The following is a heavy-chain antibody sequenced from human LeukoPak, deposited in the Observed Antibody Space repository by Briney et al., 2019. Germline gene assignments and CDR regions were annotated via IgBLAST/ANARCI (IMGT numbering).Heavy chain of an antibody. V-gene: IGHV1-2*02. J-gene: IGHJ3*02. CDR3: ARGPPWAMGGYYDSSGYSPTLGAFDI. D-gene: IGHD3-22*01. CDR1: AYTFAGYY. CDR2: IYPNSGGT. Sequence: GASVKVSCKASAYTFAGYYMHWVRQAPGQGLEWMGWIYPNSGGTNYAQKFQGRVTMTRDTSISTAYMELSRLRSDDTAVYYCARGPPWAMGGYYDSSGYSPTLGAFDIWGQGTMVTVSS.